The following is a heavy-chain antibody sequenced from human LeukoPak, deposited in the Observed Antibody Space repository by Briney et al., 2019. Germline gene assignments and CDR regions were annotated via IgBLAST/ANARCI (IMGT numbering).Heavy chain of an antibody. J-gene: IGHJ4*02. CDR2: INHSGNT. D-gene: IGHD3-22*01. CDR3: ASRDPENYDTRC. CDR1: GGSINYYY. Sequence: SETLSLTCTVSGGSINYYYWMWIRQPPGKGLEWIGEINHSGNTNYNPSLKSRVTISGDTSKNQFSLKLNSVTAADTAVYYCASRDPENYDTRCWGQGTLVTVSS. V-gene: IGHV4-34*01.